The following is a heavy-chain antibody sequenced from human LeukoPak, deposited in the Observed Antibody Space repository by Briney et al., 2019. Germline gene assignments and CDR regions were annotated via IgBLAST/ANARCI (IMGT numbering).Heavy chain of an antibody. V-gene: IGHV4-34*01. CDR3: ARTPAMYYDYVWGSYSHWFDP. D-gene: IGHD3-16*01. CDR1: GGSFSGYY. J-gene: IGHJ5*02. Sequence: SETLSLTCAVYGGSFSGYYWSWIRQPPGKGLEWIGEINHSGSTNYNPSLKSRVTISVDTSKNQFSLKLSSVTAADTAVYYCARTPAMYYDYVWGSYSHWFDPWGQGTLVTASS. CDR2: INHSGST.